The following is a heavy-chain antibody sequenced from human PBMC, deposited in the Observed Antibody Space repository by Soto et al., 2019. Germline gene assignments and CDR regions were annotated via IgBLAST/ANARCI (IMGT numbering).Heavy chain of an antibody. CDR2: INEDGSQK. V-gene: IGHV3-7*01. D-gene: IGHD5-18*01. CDR1: EFSFRSYW. CDR3: ARVGRYGWDFDH. J-gene: IGHJ4*02. Sequence: GGSLRLSCAASEFSFRSYWMTWVRQAPGKGLEWVALINEDGSQKYYVGSVKGRFIISRDNAKDSVYMQMDSLRAGDTAVYFCARVGRYGWDFDHWGQGTLVTVSS.